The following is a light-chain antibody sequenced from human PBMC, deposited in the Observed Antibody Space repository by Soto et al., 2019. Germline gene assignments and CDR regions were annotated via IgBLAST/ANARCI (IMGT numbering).Light chain of an antibody. Sequence: EIVLTQSPATLSLSPGARATLSCRASQSVSSYLAWYQQKPGQAPRLLIYDASNRATGIPARFGGSGSGTDFTLTISSLEPEDFAVYYCQQRSNWGVTFGGGTKVEIK. CDR1: QSVSSY. J-gene: IGKJ4*01. CDR2: DAS. V-gene: IGKV3-11*01. CDR3: QQRSNWGVT.